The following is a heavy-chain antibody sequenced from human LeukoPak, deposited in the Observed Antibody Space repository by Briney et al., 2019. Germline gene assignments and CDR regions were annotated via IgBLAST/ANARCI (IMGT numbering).Heavy chain of an antibody. CDR2: LSATGGNT. CDR3: ARDAGLGTFGFFDY. Sequence: GGSLRLSCAASGFTFSSYTMNWVRQAPGKGLEWVSGLSATGGNTFYADSVKGRFTISRDNSKNTLFLQMSSLRLEDTAVYYCARDAGLGTFGFFDYWGQGTLVTVSS. D-gene: IGHD7-27*01. CDR1: GFTFSSYT. J-gene: IGHJ4*02. V-gene: IGHV3-23*01.